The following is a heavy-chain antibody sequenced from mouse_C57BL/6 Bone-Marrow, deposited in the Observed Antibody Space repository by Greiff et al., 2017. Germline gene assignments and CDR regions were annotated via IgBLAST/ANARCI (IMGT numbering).Heavy chain of an antibody. V-gene: IGHV1-53*01. J-gene: IGHJ4*01. CDR3: ARECKIDYYGSSYAMDY. Sequence: QVQLQQPGPELVPPGASVKLSCKASGYTFTSYWMHWVKQRPGQGLEWIGNINPSNGGTNYNEKFKSKATLTVDTTSNTAYMQLSSLTSADSAVYFCARECKIDYYGSSYAMDYWGQGTSVTVSS. CDR1: GYTFTSYW. CDR2: INPSNGGT. D-gene: IGHD1-1*01.